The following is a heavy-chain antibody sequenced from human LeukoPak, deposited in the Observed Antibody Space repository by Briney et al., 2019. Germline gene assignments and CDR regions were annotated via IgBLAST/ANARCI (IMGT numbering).Heavy chain of an antibody. CDR2: IWYDGSNK. J-gene: IGHJ4*02. D-gene: IGHD6-19*01. CDR1: GFTFSSYG. Sequence: GRSLRLSCAASGFTFSSYGKHWVRQAPGKGLEWVAVIWYDGSNKYYADSVTGRFTISRDNSKNTLYLQMNSLRAEDTAVYYCARIAVAGPFDYWGQGTLVTVSS. CDR3: ARIAVAGPFDY. V-gene: IGHV3-33*01.